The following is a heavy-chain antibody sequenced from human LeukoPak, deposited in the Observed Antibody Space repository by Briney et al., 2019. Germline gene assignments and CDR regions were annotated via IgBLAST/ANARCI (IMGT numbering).Heavy chain of an antibody. J-gene: IGHJ4*02. CDR2: IKYDGSLK. D-gene: IGHD3-22*01. Sequence: GGSLRLSCAASGFSFSSYWMTWVRQAPGKGLEWVANIKYDGSLKFYGGSVKGRFTISRDNTKNSLYLEMNSLRVDDTALYFCASSHDSSGNDWGQGTMVTVSS. CDR3: ASSHDSSGND. V-gene: IGHV3-7*01. CDR1: GFSFSSYW.